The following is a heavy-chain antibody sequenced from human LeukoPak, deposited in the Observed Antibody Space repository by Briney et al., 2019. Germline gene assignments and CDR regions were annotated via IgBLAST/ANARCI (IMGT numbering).Heavy chain of an antibody. J-gene: IGHJ5*02. Sequence: SETLSLTCAVSGGSISSGGYSWSWIRQPPGKGLEWIGYIYHSGSTYYNPSLKSRVTISVDRSKNQFSLKLSSVTAADTAVYYCAGDQIGWFDPWGQGTLVTVSS. CDR2: IYHSGST. V-gene: IGHV4-30-2*01. CDR3: AGDQIGWFDP. CDR1: GGSISSGGYS.